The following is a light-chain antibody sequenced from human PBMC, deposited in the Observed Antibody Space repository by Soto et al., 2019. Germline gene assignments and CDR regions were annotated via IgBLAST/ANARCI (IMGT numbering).Light chain of an antibody. Sequence: EIVLTQSPGTLSLSPGERATLSCRASQIISSSYLAWYQQKPGQAPRLLIYGASSRATGIPDRFSGSGSGTDFTLPISRLEPEDFAVYYCQQYGSSLRWTFGQGTKVEIK. J-gene: IGKJ1*01. CDR1: QIISSSY. V-gene: IGKV3-20*01. CDR2: GAS. CDR3: QQYGSSLRWT.